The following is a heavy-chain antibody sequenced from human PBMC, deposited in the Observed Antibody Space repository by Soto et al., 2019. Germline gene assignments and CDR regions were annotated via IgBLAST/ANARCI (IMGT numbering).Heavy chain of an antibody. J-gene: IGHJ1*01. D-gene: IGHD3-9*01. CDR2: LYGSGGGV. Sequence: SCAASGFTFSDYAIIWIRQVPGKGLQWVSGLYGSGGGVHYADSVKGRFTISRDNSAYSAYLQMNNLRVEDTAVYYCARDAVHFDGIWLPHDWGQGPVVTVSS. CDR1: GFTFSDYA. CDR3: ARDAVHFDGIWLPHD. V-gene: IGHV3-23*01.